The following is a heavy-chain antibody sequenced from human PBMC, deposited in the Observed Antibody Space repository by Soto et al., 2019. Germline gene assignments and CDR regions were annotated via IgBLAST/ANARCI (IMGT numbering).Heavy chain of an antibody. Sequence: EVQLVESGGGLVKPGGSLRLSCAAPGFTFSSYSMNWVRRAPGKGLEWVSSISSSSSYIYYADSVKGRFTISRDNAKNSLYLQMNSLRAEDTAVYYCARDQPGYSYGYGLGYWGQGTLVTVSS. V-gene: IGHV3-21*01. CDR1: GFTFSSYS. CDR3: ARDQPGYSYGYGLGY. J-gene: IGHJ4*02. CDR2: ISSSSSYI. D-gene: IGHD5-18*01.